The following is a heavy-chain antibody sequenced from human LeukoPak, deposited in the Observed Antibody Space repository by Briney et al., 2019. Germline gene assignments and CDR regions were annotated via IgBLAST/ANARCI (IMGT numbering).Heavy chain of an antibody. Sequence: ASVKVSCKASGYTFTSYYMHWVRQAPGQGLEWMGIINPSGGSTSYAQKFQGRVTMTRDMSTSTVYMELSRLRSDDTAVYYCARRALGNWNPYGYWGQGTLVTVSS. D-gene: IGHD1-1*01. J-gene: IGHJ4*02. CDR1: GYTFTSYY. CDR2: INPSGGST. CDR3: ARRALGNWNPYGY. V-gene: IGHV1-46*01.